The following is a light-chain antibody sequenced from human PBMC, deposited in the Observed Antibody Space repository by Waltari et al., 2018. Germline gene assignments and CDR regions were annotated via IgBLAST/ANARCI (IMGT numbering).Light chain of an antibody. V-gene: IGKV1-39*01. J-gene: IGKJ2*01. Sequence: IQMTQSPSSLSASVGDRVTILCRSSQSIRNYLNWYQHKPGKAPKLLIYAASSLQSGVPSRFSGSGSRTDFTLTISSLQPEDFATYYCQHSYNTPFPYTFGQGTKLEIK. CDR1: QSIRNY. CDR3: QHSYNTPFPYT. CDR2: AAS.